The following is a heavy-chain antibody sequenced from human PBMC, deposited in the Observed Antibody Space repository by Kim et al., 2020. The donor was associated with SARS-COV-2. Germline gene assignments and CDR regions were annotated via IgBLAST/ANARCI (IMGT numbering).Heavy chain of an antibody. Sequence: GGSLRLSCAASGFTFRSHAMTWVRQAPGKGLEWVSSLIGSGDTTYYADSVEGRFTISRDNSKNTLYLQMNSLRVEDTAVYYCGKGGGLDVWGQGTTVTVS. CDR1: GFTFRSHA. J-gene: IGHJ6*02. CDR2: LIGSGDTT. CDR3: GKGGGLDV. V-gene: IGHV3-23*01.